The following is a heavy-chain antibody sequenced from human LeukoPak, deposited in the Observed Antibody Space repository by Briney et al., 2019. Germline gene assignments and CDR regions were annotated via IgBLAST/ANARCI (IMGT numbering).Heavy chain of an antibody. CDR1: GGSISSYY. CDR2: IYTRGST. D-gene: IGHD3-9*01. V-gene: IGHV4-4*07. CDR3: ARAPTHTAYYDILTGYSGAFDI. J-gene: IGHJ3*02. Sequence: SETLSLTCTVSGGSISSYYWSWIRQPAGKGLEWIGRIYTRGSTNYNPSPKSRVTMSVATSKTQFSLKLSSVPAADTAVYYCARAPTHTAYYDILTGYSGAFDIWGQGTMVTVSS.